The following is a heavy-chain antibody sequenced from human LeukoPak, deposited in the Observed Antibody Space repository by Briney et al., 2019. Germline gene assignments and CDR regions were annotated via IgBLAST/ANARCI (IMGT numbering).Heavy chain of an antibody. CDR3: AKDIKDYYDSSGLDY. V-gene: IGHV3-30-3*01. Sequence: GRSLRLSCAASGFTFSSYAMHWVCQAPGKGLEWVAVISYDGSNKYYADSVKGRFTISRDNSKNTLYLQMNSLRAEDTALYYCAKDIKDYYDSSGLDYWGQGTLVTVSS. CDR2: ISYDGSNK. CDR1: GFTFSSYA. D-gene: IGHD3-22*01. J-gene: IGHJ4*02.